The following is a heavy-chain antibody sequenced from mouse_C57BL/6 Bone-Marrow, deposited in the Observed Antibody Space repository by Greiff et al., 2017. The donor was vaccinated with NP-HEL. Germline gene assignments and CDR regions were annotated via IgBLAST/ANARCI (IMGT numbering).Heavy chain of an antibody. D-gene: IGHD3-1*01. CDR1: GYAFTNYL. J-gene: IGHJ4*01. V-gene: IGHV1-54*01. CDR2: INPGSGGT. CDR3: ARKARGDYAMDY. Sequence: VQLQQSGAELVRPGTSVKVSCKASGYAFTNYLIEWVKQRPGQGLEWIGVINPGSGGTNYNEKFKGKATLTADKSSSTAYMQLSSLTSEDSAVYFCARKARGDYAMDYWGQGTSVTVSS.